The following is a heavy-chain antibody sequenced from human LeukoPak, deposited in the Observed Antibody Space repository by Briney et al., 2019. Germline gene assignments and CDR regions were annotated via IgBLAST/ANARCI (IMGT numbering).Heavy chain of an antibody. Sequence: ASVKVSCKASGYTFTGYYMHWVRQAPGQGLEWMGWISAYNGNTNYAQKLQDRVTMTTDTTTSTAYMELRSLRPDDTAVYYCARDLPRVTMIGDPWGQGTLVTVSS. J-gene: IGHJ5*02. CDR2: ISAYNGNT. D-gene: IGHD3-22*01. V-gene: IGHV1-18*04. CDR3: ARDLPRVTMIGDP. CDR1: GYTFTGYY.